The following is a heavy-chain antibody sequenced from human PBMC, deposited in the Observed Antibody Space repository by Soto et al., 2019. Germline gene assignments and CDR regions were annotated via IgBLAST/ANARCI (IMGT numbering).Heavy chain of an antibody. D-gene: IGHD3-22*01. J-gene: IGHJ4*02. Sequence: SETLSLTCTVSGGSISSSSYYWGWIRQPPGKGLEWIGSIYYSGSTYYNPSLKSRVTISVDTSKNQFSLKLSSVTAADTAVYYCASTPHYYDSSRHYHHAYSAQRTLVTVSS. V-gene: IGHV4-39*01. CDR1: GGSISSSSYY. CDR3: ASTPHYYDSSRHYHHAY. CDR2: IYYSGST.